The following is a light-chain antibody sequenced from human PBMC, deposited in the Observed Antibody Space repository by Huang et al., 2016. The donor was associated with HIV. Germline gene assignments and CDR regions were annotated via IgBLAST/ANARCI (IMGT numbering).Light chain of an antibody. Sequence: EIVLTQSPATLSWYPGEKITLFCRASQDIDTSLAWYQQKPGQAPKLLIYDSSQRVTVVPARFTGSGSGTEFALTISTLEFDDFAVYYCQQRKSGLTFGGGTKLEVK. V-gene: IGKV3-11*01. CDR1: QDIDTS. CDR3: QQRKSGLT. CDR2: DSS. J-gene: IGKJ4*01.